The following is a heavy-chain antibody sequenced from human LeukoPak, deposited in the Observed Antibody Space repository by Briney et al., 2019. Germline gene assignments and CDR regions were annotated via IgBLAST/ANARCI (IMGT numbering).Heavy chain of an antibody. V-gene: IGHV1-18*01. J-gene: IGHJ4*02. CDR2: ISAYNGNT. CDR3: AREALLWGRPRYYFDY. Sequence: ASVKVSWKASGYTFTSYGISWVRQAPGQGLEWMGWISAYNGNTNYAQKLQGRVTMTTDTSTSTAYMELRSLRSDDTAVYYCAREALLWGRPRYYFDYWGQGTLVTVSS. CDR1: GYTFTSYG. D-gene: IGHD2-21*01.